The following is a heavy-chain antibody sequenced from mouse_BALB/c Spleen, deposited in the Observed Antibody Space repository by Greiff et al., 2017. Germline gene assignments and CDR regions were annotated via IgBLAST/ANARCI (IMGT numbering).Heavy chain of an antibody. CDR1: GYSFTSYW. CDR2: IYPGNSDT. CDR3: TRGRSAWFAY. V-gene: IGHV1-5*01. J-gene: IGHJ3*01. Sequence: VQLQQSGTVLARPGASVKMSCKASGYSFTSYWMHWVKQRPGQGLEWIGAIYPGNSDTSYNQKFKGKAKLTAVTTASTAYMELSSLTNEDSAVYYCTRGRSAWFAYWGQGTLVTVSA.